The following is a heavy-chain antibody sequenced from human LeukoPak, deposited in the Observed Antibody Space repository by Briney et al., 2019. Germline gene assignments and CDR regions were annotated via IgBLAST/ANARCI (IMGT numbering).Heavy chain of an antibody. V-gene: IGHV4-34*01. CDR3: ARGGLTTTIVVVPAAPFDY. Sequence: SETLSLTCAVYGGSFSGYYWSWIRQPPGKGLEWIGEINHSGSTNYNPSLKSRVTISVDTSKNQFSLKLSSVTAADTAVYYCARGGLTTTIVVVPAAPFDYWGQGTLVTVSS. CDR1: GGSFSGYY. CDR2: INHSGST. D-gene: IGHD2-2*01. J-gene: IGHJ4*02.